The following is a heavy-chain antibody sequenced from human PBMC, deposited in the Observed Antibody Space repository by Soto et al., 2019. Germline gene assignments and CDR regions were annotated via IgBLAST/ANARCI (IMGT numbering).Heavy chain of an antibody. V-gene: IGHV1-18*01. D-gene: IGHD1-20*01. J-gene: IGHJ4*02. Sequence: ASVKVSCKASGYTFTSYGISWVRQAPGQGLEWMGWISAYNGNTNYAQKLQGRVTMTTDTSTSTAYMELRSLRSDDTAVYYCARELTPRYNWNDLDYWGQGTLVTVSS. CDR3: ARELTPRYNWNDLDY. CDR2: ISAYNGNT. CDR1: GYTFTSYG.